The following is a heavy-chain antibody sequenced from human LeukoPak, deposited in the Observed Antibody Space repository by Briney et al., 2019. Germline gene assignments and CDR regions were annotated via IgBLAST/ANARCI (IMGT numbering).Heavy chain of an antibody. CDR1: GFTLSRYS. Sequence: GGSLRLSCAASGFTLSRYSMNWVRQAPGKGLEWVSGISPSGGITYYTDSVKGRFTISRDNSKNTQSLQMNSLRAEDTAVYYCAKDDDWGRYKHWGQGTLVTVSS. CDR3: AKDDDWGRYKH. CDR2: ISPSGGIT. J-gene: IGHJ1*01. V-gene: IGHV3-23*01. D-gene: IGHD3-16*01.